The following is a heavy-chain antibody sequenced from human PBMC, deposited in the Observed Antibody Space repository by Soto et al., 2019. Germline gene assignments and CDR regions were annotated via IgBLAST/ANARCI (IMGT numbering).Heavy chain of an antibody. D-gene: IGHD3-10*01. V-gene: IGHV3-53*01. CDR3: ARDRLYGSGEGYYYYYGMDV. CDR1: GFTVSSNY. J-gene: IGHJ6*02. Sequence: HPVGSLRLSCAASGFTVSSNYMSWVRQAPGKGLEWVSVIYSGGSTYYADSVKGRFTISRDNSKNTLYLQMNSLRAEDTAVYYCARDRLYGSGEGYYYYYGMDVWGQGTTVTVSS. CDR2: IYSGGST.